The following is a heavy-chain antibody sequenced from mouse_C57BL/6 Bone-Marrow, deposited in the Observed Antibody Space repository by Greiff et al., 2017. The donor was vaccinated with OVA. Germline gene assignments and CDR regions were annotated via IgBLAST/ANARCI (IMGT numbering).Heavy chain of an antibody. D-gene: IGHD4-1*01. CDR1: GYTFTSYG. V-gene: IGHV1-81*01. CDR3: AATGYCAMDY. J-gene: IGHJ4*01. Sequence: VQGVESGAELARPGASVKLSCKASGYTFTSYGISWVKQRTGQGLEWIGEIYPRSGNTYYNEKFKGKATLTVDKSSRTAYMVLRSLTSDDAAVYFCAATGYCAMDYWGQGTSVTVSS. CDR2: IYPRSGNT.